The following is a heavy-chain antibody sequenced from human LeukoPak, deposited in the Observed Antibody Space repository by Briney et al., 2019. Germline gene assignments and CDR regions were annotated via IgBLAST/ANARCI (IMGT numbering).Heavy chain of an antibody. V-gene: IGHV3-30*18. CDR1: GFTFSSYG. D-gene: IGHD3-22*01. Sequence: GGSLRLSCAASGFTFSSYGMHWVRHAPGKGLEWVAVISYDGSNKYYVDSVKGRFTISRDNSKNTLYLQMNSLRAEDTAVYYCAKDREKYYYDSSAPEFWGQGTLVTVSS. CDR2: ISYDGSNK. J-gene: IGHJ4*02. CDR3: AKDREKYYYDSSAPEF.